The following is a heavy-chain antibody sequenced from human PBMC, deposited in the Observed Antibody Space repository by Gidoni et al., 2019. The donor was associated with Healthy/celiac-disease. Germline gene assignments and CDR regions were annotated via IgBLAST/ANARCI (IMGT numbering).Heavy chain of an antibody. CDR3: AAPYCSGGSCYYNNWFDP. Sequence: QVQLVQSGAEVKKPGSSVKVSCKASGGPFSSYAISWVRQPPGQGLEWMGGIIPIFGTANYAQKFQGRVTITADESTSTAYMELSSLRSEDTAVYYCAAPYCSGGSCYYNNWFDPWGQGTLVTVSS. J-gene: IGHJ5*02. CDR1: GGPFSSYA. CDR2: IIPIFGTA. D-gene: IGHD2-15*01. V-gene: IGHV1-69*01.